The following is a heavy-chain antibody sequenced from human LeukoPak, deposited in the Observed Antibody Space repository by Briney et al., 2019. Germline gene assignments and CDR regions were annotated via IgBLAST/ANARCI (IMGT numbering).Heavy chain of an antibody. J-gene: IGHJ6*02. V-gene: IGHV1-18*01. CDR1: GHTFTSYG. CDR3: ARDGGYDILTGYFAYYGMDV. D-gene: IGHD3-9*01. CDR2: ISAYNGNT. Sequence: VASVKVSCKASGHTFTSYGISWVRQAPGQGLEWMGWISAYNGNTNYAQKLQGRVTMTTDTSTSTAYMELRSLRSDDTAVYYCARDGGYDILTGYFAYYGMDVWGQGTTVTVSS.